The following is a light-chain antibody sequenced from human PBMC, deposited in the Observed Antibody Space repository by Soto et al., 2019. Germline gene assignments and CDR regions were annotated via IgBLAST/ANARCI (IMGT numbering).Light chain of an antibody. Sequence: QSVLTQPPSASGTPGQRVTISCSGSSSNIGTNTVIWYQQLPGAAPKLLIYSDNQRLFGDPDRFSGSKSGTSASLAISGLQSQDEADYYCAAWDVSLVVFGGGTKVTVL. V-gene: IGLV1-44*01. CDR1: SSNIGTNT. CDR2: SDN. J-gene: IGLJ2*01. CDR3: AAWDVSLVV.